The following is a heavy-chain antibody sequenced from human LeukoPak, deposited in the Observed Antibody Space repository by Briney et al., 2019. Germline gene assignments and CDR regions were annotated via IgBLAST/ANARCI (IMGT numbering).Heavy chain of an antibody. CDR2: IYSGGST. V-gene: IGHV3-66*01. D-gene: IGHD1-26*01. Sequence: GGSLRLSCTASGFTFSDYYMSWVRQAPGKGLEWVSVIYSGGSTYYSDSVKGRFTISRDNSKNTLYLQMNSLRAEDTAVYYCARVSGSYFDAFDYWGQGTLVTVSS. CDR1: GFTFSDYY. CDR3: ARVSGSYFDAFDY. J-gene: IGHJ4*02.